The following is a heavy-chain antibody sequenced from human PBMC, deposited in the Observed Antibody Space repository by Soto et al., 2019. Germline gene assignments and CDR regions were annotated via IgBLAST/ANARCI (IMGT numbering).Heavy chain of an antibody. Sequence: GGSLRLSCTGSGFTFVRDGLHWVRQTPAKGLEWVAVMSKDGSNKHYADSVKGRFTVSRDNSKNTLYLQMNSLSYEDTAVYYCARDPNIVVVTAIPLGYYGMXVWGQGTTVXVSS. D-gene: IGHD2-21*02. CDR1: GFTFVRDG. V-gene: IGHV3-30-3*01. J-gene: IGHJ6*02. CDR3: ARDPNIVVVTAIPLGYYGMXV. CDR2: MSKDGSNK.